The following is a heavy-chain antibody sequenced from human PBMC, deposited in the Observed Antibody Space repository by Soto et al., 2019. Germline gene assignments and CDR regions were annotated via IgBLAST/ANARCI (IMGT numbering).Heavy chain of an antibody. J-gene: IGHJ6*02. CDR1: GYSFTSYW. V-gene: IGHV5-10-1*01. CDR3: ATPRVVPAAIQDYYGMDV. Sequence: PGESLKISCKGSGYSFTSYWISWVRQMPGKGLEWMGRIDPSYSYTNYSPSFQGHVTISADKSISTAYLQWSSLKASDTAMYYCATPRVVPAAIQDYYGMDVWGQGTKVSVSS. D-gene: IGHD2-2*02. CDR2: IDPSYSYT.